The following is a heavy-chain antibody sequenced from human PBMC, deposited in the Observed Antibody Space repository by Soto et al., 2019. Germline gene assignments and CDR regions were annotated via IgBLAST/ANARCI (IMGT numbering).Heavy chain of an antibody. CDR1: GYTFTRYS. D-gene: IGHD3-16*01. Sequence: GSVKVSCKASGYTFTRYSINWVRQAPGQGLEWMGWISTYTGNTNYAQNLQGRVTMTTDTSTSTAYMELSSLRSDDTAVYYCARAAGEMAAAVDYWGQGTLVTVSS. V-gene: IGHV1-18*01. CDR3: ARAAGEMAAAVDY. J-gene: IGHJ4*02. CDR2: ISTYTGNT.